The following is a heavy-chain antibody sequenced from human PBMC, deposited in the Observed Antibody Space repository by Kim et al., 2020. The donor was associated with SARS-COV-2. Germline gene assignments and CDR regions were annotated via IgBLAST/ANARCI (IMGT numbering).Heavy chain of an antibody. CDR2: ISSSSSYI. J-gene: IGHJ4*02. CDR3: ARGRPPSAGSSSSGY. V-gene: IGHV3-21*01. CDR1: GFTFSSYS. D-gene: IGHD6-6*01. Sequence: GGSLRLSCAASGFTFSSYSMNWVRQAPGKGLEWVSSISSSSSYIYYADSVKGRFTISRDNAKNTLYLQMNSLRAEDTAVYYCARGRPPSAGSSSSGYWGQGTLVTVSS.